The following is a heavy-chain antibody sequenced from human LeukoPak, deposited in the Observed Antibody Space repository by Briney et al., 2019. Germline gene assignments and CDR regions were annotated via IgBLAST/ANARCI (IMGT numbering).Heavy chain of an antibody. Sequence: GGSLRLSCAASGFTFSSYGMHWVRQAPGKGLEGVAVISYDGSNKYYADSVKGRFTISRDNSKNTLYLQMNSLRAEDTAVYYCAKVFRVATITLCDYWGQGTLVTVSS. D-gene: IGHD5-12*01. J-gene: IGHJ4*02. V-gene: IGHV3-30*18. CDR3: AKVFRVATITLCDY. CDR1: GFTFSSYG. CDR2: ISYDGSNK.